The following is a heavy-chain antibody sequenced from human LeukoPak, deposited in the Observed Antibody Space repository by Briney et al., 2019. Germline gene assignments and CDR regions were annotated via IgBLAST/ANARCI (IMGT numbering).Heavy chain of an antibody. CDR2: IKEDGNEK. Sequence: PGGSLRLSCAVSGFTFNTYWMSWVRQAPGKGLEWVANIKEDGNEKKYVDSVKGRFTISRDNSKNTLYLQMNSLRAEDTAVYYCAKGAVRGVTLGYYYYYMDVWGKGTTVTISS. CDR1: GFTFNTYW. V-gene: IGHV3-7*03. J-gene: IGHJ6*03. CDR3: AKGAVRGVTLGYYYYYMDV. D-gene: IGHD3-10*01.